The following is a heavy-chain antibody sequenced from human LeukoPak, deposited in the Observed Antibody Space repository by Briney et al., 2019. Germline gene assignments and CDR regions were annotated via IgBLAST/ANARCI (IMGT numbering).Heavy chain of an antibody. V-gene: IGHV4-39*07. CDR3: ARDPNYYMVRGVRNWFDP. D-gene: IGHD3-10*01. J-gene: IGHJ5*02. Sequence: SETLSLTCTVSAGSVNSSPYYWGWVRQPPGKGLEWIGEINHSGSTNYNPSLKSRVTISVDTSKNQFSLKLSSVTAADTAVYYCARDPNYYMVRGVRNWFDPWGQGTLVTVSS. CDR1: AGSVNSSPYY. CDR2: INHSGST.